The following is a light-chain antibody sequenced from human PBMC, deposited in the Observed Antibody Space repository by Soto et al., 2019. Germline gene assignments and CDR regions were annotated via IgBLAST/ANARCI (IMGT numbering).Light chain of an antibody. V-gene: IGKV1-5*03. CDR1: QSVTSW. Sequence: DIQMTQSPSTLSASVGDRVSFTCWASQSVTSWLAWYQQKPGKAPNVLIHEASSLQSGVPSRFSGSGSGTEFTLTISSLQPDDFATYYCLQYNSYPLTFGGGTKVEIK. J-gene: IGKJ4*01. CDR3: LQYNSYPLT. CDR2: EAS.